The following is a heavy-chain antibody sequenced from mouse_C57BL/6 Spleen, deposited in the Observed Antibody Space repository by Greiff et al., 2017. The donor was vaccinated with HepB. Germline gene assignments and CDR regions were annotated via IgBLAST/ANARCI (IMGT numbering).Heavy chain of an antibody. Sequence: EVQLQQSGPELVKPGASVKISCKASGYTFTDYYMNWVKQSHGKSLEWIGDINPNNGGTSYNQKFKGKATLTVDKSSSTAYMELRSLTSEDSAVYYCARWADGYGTVFAYWGQGTLVTVSA. D-gene: IGHD2-2*01. J-gene: IGHJ3*01. CDR2: INPNNGGT. CDR3: ARWADGYGTVFAY. V-gene: IGHV1-26*01. CDR1: GYTFTDYY.